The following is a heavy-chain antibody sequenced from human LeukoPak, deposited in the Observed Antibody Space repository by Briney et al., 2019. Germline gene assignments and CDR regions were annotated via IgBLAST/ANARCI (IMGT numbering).Heavy chain of an antibody. CDR3: ARVSTQYCSGGSCYLGY. CDR1: GYTFTSYA. V-gene: IGHV1-3*01. J-gene: IGHJ4*02. CDR2: INAGNGNT. Sequence: SVKVSCKASGYTFTSYAMHWVRQAPGQRLEWMGWINAGNGNTKYSQKFQGRVTITRDTSASTAYMELSSLRSEDTAVYYCARVSTQYCSGGSCYLGYWGQGTLVTVSS. D-gene: IGHD2-15*01.